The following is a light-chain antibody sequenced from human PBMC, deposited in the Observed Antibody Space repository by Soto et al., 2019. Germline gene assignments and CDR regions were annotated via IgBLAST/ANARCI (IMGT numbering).Light chain of an antibody. CDR3: QQYYECPRAT. CDR2: SAS. CDR1: QNVISN. J-gene: IGKJ1*01. V-gene: IGKV3-15*01. Sequence: EIVMTQSPGTLSVSPGERATLSCRASQNVISNLAWYQQRHGQAPRLLSYSASTRATGIPARFSGSGSGTDFSPTISRLPSGDAAVYYCQQYYECPRATLGKGNKVEI.